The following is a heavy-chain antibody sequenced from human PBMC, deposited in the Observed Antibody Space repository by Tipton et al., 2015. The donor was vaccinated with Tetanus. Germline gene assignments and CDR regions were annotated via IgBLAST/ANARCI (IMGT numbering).Heavy chain of an antibody. Sequence: TLSLTCSVSGTSVRSFYWSWIRQSPGKAQEWIGYSYYVGSPNHNPSLKGRVPISRDTSTNQVSLKLTSVTAADTAVYYCARGNGYXGXHHYFDYWGXGIXXXVSS. CDR3: ARGNGYXGXHHYFDY. CDR2: SYYVGSP. J-gene: IGHJ4*01. D-gene: IGHD5-12*01. CDR1: GTSVRSFY. V-gene: IGHV4-59*02.